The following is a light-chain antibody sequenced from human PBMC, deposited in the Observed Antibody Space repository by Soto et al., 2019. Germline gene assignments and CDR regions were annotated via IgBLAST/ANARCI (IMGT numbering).Light chain of an antibody. CDR2: EVN. CDR3: SSYTSSSTYV. CDR1: SSDVGDYNY. V-gene: IGLV2-14*03. Sequence: QSVLTQPASVSGSPGQSTTISCTGTSSDVGDYNYVSWYQQHPGRAPKLLIYEVNHRPSGVSDRFSGSKSDNTASLTISGLQAEDEADYYCSSYTSSSTYVFGTGTKVTVL. J-gene: IGLJ1*01.